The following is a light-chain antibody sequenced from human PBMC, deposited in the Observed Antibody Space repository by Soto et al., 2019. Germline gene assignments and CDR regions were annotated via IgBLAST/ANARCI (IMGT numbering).Light chain of an antibody. CDR3: QKYNSAPWT. Sequence: DIPMTQSPSSLSASVGDRVTITCRARQGISNYLAWYQQQPGKVPKLLIYVASTLQSGVPSRFSGSGSGTDFTLTISSLQPEDVATYYCQKYNSAPWTFGQGTKVEIK. CDR2: VAS. V-gene: IGKV1-27*01. CDR1: QGISNY. J-gene: IGKJ1*01.